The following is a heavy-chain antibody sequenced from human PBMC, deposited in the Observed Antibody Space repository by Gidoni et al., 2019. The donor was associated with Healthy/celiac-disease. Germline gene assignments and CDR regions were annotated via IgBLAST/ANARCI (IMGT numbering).Heavy chain of an antibody. CDR1: GSTFSDYY. D-gene: IGHD3-22*01. V-gene: IGHV3-11*01. J-gene: IGHJ4*02. Sequence: QVQLVESGGGWVKPGGSLRLSCPAPGSTFSDYYMSWIRQAPGKGLECVSYISSSGSTIYYADSVKGRFTISRDNAKNSLYLQMNSLRAEDTAVYYCARRYYDSSGYYYFDYWGQGTLVTVSS. CDR3: ARRYYDSSGYYYFDY. CDR2: ISSSGSTI.